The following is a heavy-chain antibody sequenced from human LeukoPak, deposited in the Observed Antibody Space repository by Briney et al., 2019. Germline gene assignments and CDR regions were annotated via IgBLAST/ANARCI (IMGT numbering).Heavy chain of an antibody. CDR3: ARHGDGYNPFDY. CDR1: GGSISGYY. Sequence: SETLSLTCTVSGGSISGYYWSWIRQPPGKGLEWIGYISYSGITNYNPSLKSRVTTSVDTSKNQFSLKLSSVTAADTAVYYCARHGDGYNPFDYWGQGTLVTVSS. V-gene: IGHV4-59*08. CDR2: ISYSGIT. J-gene: IGHJ4*02. D-gene: IGHD5-24*01.